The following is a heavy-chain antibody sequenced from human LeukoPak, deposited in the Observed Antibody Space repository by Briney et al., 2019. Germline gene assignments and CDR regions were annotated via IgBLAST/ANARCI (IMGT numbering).Heavy chain of an antibody. CDR1: GGSFSGYY. D-gene: IGHD3-22*01. Sequence: SETLSLTCAVYGGSFSGYYWSWIRQPPGKGLEWIGEINHSGSTNYNPSLKSRVTISVDTSKNQLSLKLSSVTAADTAVYYCARLSYYDSSGYYRGPNWFDPWGQGTLVTVSS. J-gene: IGHJ5*02. V-gene: IGHV4-34*01. CDR2: INHSGST. CDR3: ARLSYYDSSGYYRGPNWFDP.